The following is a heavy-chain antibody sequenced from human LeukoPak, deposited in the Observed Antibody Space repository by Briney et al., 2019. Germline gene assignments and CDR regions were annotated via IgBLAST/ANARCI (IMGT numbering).Heavy chain of an antibody. J-gene: IGHJ4*02. CDR2: IKRDGSEQ. Sequence: GGSLRLSCAASGFTFSSYWMSWVRQAPGKGLEWVGNIKRDGSEQYYVDSVKGRFTISRDNAKNSLYLQIISLRAEDTAVYYCARDRGSSGWYFPFDYWGQGSLATVSS. CDR3: ARDRGSSGWYFPFDY. CDR1: GFTFSSYW. V-gene: IGHV3-7*01. D-gene: IGHD6-19*01.